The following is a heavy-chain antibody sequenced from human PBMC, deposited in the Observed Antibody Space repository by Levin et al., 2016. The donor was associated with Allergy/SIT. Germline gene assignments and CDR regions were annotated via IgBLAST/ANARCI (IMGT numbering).Heavy chain of an antibody. J-gene: IGHJ4*02. V-gene: IGHV4-59*11. CDR2: IHYTGST. D-gene: IGHD3-16*02. CDR3: SRGGSTFGGVIVH. Sequence: SETLSLTCTVSGVSINSHYWSWIRQPPGKELEWIGYIHYTGSTNYSPSLKSRVTISVDTSKNQFSLKLSSVTAADTAVYYCSRGGSTFGGVIVHWGQGTLVTVSS. CDR1: GVSINSHY.